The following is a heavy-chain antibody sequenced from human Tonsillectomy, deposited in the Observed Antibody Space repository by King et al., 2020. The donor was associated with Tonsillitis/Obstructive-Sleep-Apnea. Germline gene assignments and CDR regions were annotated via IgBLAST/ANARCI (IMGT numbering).Heavy chain of an antibody. J-gene: IGHJ3*02. CDR3: TRVGTSGRYSYDI. CDR1: GFTFGDYG. V-gene: IGHV3-49*04. Sequence: QLVQSGGGLVQPGRSLRLSCTFSGFTFGDYGMSWVRQAPGKGLEWVGFIGSTAYGGTTEYAASVQGRFTISRDDSKSIAYLQMNSLKTEDTAMYYCTRVGTSGRYSYDIWGQGTMVTVSS. D-gene: IGHD1-26*01. CDR2: IGSTAYGGTT.